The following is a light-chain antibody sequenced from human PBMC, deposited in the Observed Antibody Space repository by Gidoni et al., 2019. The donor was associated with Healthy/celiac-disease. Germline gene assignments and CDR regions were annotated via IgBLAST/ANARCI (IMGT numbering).Light chain of an antibody. CDR2: GAS. CDR3: QQYGSSPTWT. Sequence: IVLTQSPGTLSLSPGERATLSCRASQSVSSSYLAWYQQKPGQAPRLLIYGASSRATGIPDRFSGSGSGTDFTLTISRLEPEDFAVYYGQQYGSSPTWTFGQGTKVEIK. CDR1: QSVSSSY. J-gene: IGKJ1*01. V-gene: IGKV3-20*01.